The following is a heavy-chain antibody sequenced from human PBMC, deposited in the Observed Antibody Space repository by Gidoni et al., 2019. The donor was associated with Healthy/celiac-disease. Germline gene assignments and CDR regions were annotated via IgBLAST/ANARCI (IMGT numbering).Heavy chain of an antibody. CDR1: GGSISGGDYY. D-gene: IGHD1-7*01. CDR3: AREVDWELELPASSYYYGMDV. J-gene: IGHJ6*02. V-gene: IGHV4-30-4*01. Sequence: QVQLQESGPGLVKPSQTLSLTCTVSGGSISGGDYYWSWIRQPPGKGLEWIGYIYYSGSTYYNPSLKSRVTISVDTSKNQFSLKLSSVTAADTAVYYCAREVDWELELPASSYYYGMDVWGQGTTVTVSS. CDR2: IYYSGST.